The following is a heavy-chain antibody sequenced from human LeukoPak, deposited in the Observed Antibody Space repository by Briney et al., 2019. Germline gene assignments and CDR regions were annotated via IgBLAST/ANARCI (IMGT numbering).Heavy chain of an antibody. V-gene: IGHV3-33*01. J-gene: IGHJ4*02. CDR2: IWYDGSNK. D-gene: IGHD2-15*01. Sequence: GRSLRLSCAASGFTFSSYGMHWVRQAPGKGLEWVAVIWYDGSNKYYTDSVKGRFTISRDNSKNTLYLQMDSLRAEDTAVYYCARGQYSPDYWGQGTLVTVSS. CDR1: GFTFSSYG. CDR3: ARGQYSPDY.